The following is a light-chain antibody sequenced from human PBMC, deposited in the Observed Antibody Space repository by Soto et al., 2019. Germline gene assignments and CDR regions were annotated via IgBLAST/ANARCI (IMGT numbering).Light chain of an antibody. CDR3: QHYGSSLIT. CDR2: GAS. CDR1: QSVSSY. V-gene: IGKV3-20*01. J-gene: IGKJ5*01. Sequence: SVLTQSRATLSLSPGERATLSCRASQSVSSYLAWYQQKPGQAPRLLIYGASSRATGIPDRFSGSGSGTDFTLTISRLEPEDFAVYYCQHYGSSLITFGQGTRLEI.